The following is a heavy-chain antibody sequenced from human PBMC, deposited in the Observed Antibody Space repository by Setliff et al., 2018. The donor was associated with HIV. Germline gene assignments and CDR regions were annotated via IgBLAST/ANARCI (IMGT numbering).Heavy chain of an antibody. D-gene: IGHD2-15*01. CDR2: IYSSGST. V-gene: IGHV4-4*07. J-gene: IGHJ6*03. CDR1: GGSNSGDY. Sequence: ETLSLTCTVSGGSNSGDYWTWIRQPAGKGLEWIGRIYSSGSTNYNPSLKSRVSMSVDTSKNQFSLKLKSVTAADTAVYYCALTGHRLLRGYMDVWGKGTTVTVSS. CDR3: ALTGHRLLRGYMDV.